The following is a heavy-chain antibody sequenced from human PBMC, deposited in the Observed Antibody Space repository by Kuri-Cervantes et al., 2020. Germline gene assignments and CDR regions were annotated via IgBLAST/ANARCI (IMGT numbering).Heavy chain of an antibody. CDR1: GFTFSSYA. D-gene: IGHD6-19*01. CDR3: ARPGLISVADYYFDS. Sequence: GESLKISCAASGFTFSSYAMNWVRQAPGKGLEWVANIDQDGSVKYYVGSVKGRFAISRDNAKNSVYLQMNSLRAEDTAIYYCARPGLISVADYYFDSWGQGTLVTVS. J-gene: IGHJ4*02. CDR2: IDQDGSVK. V-gene: IGHV3-7*01.